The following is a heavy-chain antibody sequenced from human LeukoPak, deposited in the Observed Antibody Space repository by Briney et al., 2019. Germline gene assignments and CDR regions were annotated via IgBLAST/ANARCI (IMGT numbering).Heavy chain of an antibody. CDR3: AKDLRSRIAAAGAPDY. Sequence: GGSLRLSCAASGFTFSSYAMHWVRQAPGKGLEWVAVIRYDGGNQYYTDSVKGRFTISRDNSKNTIYLQMNSLRAEDTAVYYCAKDLRSRIAAAGAPDYWGQGTLVTVSS. CDR2: IRYDGGNQ. V-gene: IGHV3-30*02. CDR1: GFTFSSYA. J-gene: IGHJ4*02. D-gene: IGHD6-13*01.